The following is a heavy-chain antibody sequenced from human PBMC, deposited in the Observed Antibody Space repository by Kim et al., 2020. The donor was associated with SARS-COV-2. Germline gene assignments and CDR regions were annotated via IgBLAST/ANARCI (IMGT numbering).Heavy chain of an antibody. D-gene: IGHD3-10*01. CDR2: IGTAGDT. V-gene: IGHV3-13*01. CDR3: ARELNNPIGVRGVPYYYGMDV. Sequence: GGSLRLSCAASGFTFSSYDMHWVRQATGKGLEWVSAIGTAGDTYYPGSVKGRFTISRENAKNSLYLQMNSLRAGDTAVYYCARELNNPIGVRGVPYYYGMDVWGQGTTVTVSS. J-gene: IGHJ6*02. CDR1: GFTFSSYD.